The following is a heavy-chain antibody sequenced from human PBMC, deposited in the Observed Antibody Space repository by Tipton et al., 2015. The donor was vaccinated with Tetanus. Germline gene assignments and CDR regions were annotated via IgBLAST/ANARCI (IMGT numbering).Heavy chain of an antibody. Sequence: TLSLTCIVSGGSMSGSGHYWSWIRQPPGKGLEWLAYISASGSTNSNYSLKSRITISRDTSKNQFSLKLASVTAADTAVYFWARANFDFSKKGPFDSWGQGXLVXVSA. CDR2: ISASGST. CDR1: GGSMSGSGHY. D-gene: IGHD3-3*01. J-gene: IGHJ4*02. CDR3: ARANFDFSKKGPFDS. V-gene: IGHV4-61*08.